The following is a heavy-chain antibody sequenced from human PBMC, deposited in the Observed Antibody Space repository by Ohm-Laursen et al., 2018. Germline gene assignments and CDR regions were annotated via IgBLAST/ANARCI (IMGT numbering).Heavy chain of an antibody. Sequence: SLRLSCAASGFTFSSYGMHWVRQAPGKGLEWVAVIWYDGSNKYYADSVKGRFTISRDNAKNTLYLQMNSLRAEDTAVYYCARVKLTYYDILTGYYSPYYYGMDVWGQGTTVTVSS. V-gene: IGHV3-33*01. CDR2: IWYDGSNK. CDR3: ARVKLTYYDILTGYYSPYYYGMDV. CDR1: GFTFSSYG. D-gene: IGHD3-9*01. J-gene: IGHJ6*02.